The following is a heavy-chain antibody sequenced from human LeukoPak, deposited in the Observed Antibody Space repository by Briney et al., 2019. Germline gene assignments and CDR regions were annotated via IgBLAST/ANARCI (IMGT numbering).Heavy chain of an antibody. D-gene: IGHD4-11*01. CDR1: GYTFTSYD. J-gene: IGHJ4*02. CDR3: ARGHDYSNQFDY. CDR2: MNPNSGNT. Sequence: GASVKVSCKASGYTFTSYDINWVRQATGQGLEWMGWMNPNSGNTGYAQKFQGRVTTTRNTSISTAYMELSSLRSEDTAVYYCARGHDYSNQFDYWGQGTLVTVSS. V-gene: IGHV1-8*01.